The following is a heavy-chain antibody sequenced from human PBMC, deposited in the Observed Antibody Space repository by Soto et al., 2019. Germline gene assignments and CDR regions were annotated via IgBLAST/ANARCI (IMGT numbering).Heavy chain of an antibody. CDR1: GYDFASYA. D-gene: IGHD1-20*01. Sequence: QAQLVQSGTEVRKPGASVKISCEASGYDFASYAIHWVRQAPGQRLEWMGWIDGDSGDTKYSQNFQVRVTFTRDKSANYAFLEVDSIRSEDTAVYYCARLAPYNIALPLYSYGMDVWGRGTTVLVSS. CDR3: ARLAPYNIALPLYSYGMDV. J-gene: IGHJ6*02. CDR2: IDGDSGDT. V-gene: IGHV1-3*01.